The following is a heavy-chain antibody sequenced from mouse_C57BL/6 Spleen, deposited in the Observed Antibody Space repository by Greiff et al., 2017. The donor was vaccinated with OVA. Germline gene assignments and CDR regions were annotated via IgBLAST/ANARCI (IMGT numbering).Heavy chain of an antibody. Sequence: LVESGAELVRPGASVTLSCKASGYTFTDYEMHWVKQTPVHGLEWIGAIDPETGGTAYNQKFKGKAILTADKSSSTAYMELRSLTSEDSAVYYCTRKDSSPHWYFDVWGTGTTVTVSS. CDR1: GYTFTDYE. V-gene: IGHV1-15*01. D-gene: IGHD2-12*01. CDR3: TRKDSSPHWYFDV. CDR2: IDPETGGT. J-gene: IGHJ1*03.